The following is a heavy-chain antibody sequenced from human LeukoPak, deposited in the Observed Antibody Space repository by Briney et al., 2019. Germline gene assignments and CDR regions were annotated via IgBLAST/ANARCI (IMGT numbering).Heavy chain of an antibody. D-gene: IGHD5-24*01. J-gene: IGHJ4*02. Sequence: SEALSLTCTVSGGSISSYYWSWIRQPPGKGLEWIGYIYYSGSTNYNPSLKSRVTISVDTSKNQFSLKLSSVTAADTAVYYCARGGDGGFDYWGQGTLVTVSS. CDR3: ARGGDGGFDY. CDR1: GGSISSYY. CDR2: IYYSGST. V-gene: IGHV4-59*01.